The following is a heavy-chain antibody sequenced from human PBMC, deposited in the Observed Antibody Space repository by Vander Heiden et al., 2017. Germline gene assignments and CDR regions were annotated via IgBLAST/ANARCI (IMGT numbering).Heavy chain of an antibody. V-gene: IGHV3-15*01. CDR1: GFTFSNAW. Sequence: EVQLVESGGGLVKPGGSLRLSCAASGFTFSNAWQSWVRQAPGKGLEWVGRIKSKTDGGTTDYAAPGKGRFTISRDDSKNTLYLQMNSLKTEDTAVYYCTTGVGGYGDYGNWFDPWCQGTLVTVSS. CDR3: TTGVGGYGDYGNWFDP. D-gene: IGHD4-17*01. CDR2: IKSKTDGGTT. J-gene: IGHJ5*02.